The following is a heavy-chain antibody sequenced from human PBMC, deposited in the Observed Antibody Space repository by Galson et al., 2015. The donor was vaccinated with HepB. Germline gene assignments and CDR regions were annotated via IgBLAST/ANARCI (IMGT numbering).Heavy chain of an antibody. CDR2: ISSSSSYI. Sequence: SLRLSCAASGFIFSDYYLSWIRQAPGKGLEWVSSISSSSSYIYYADSVKGRFTISRDNAKNSLYLQMNSLRAEDTAVYYCARSYCSSTSCYGSRDYYKDIWGKGTTVTVSS. D-gene: IGHD2-2*01. V-gene: IGHV3-11*06. J-gene: IGHJ6*03. CDR1: GFIFSDYY. CDR3: ARSYCSSTSCYGSRDYYKDI.